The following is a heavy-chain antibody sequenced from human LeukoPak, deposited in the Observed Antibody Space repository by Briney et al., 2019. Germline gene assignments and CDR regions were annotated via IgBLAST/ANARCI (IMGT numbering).Heavy chain of an antibody. V-gene: IGHV1-18*01. CDR3: ASFYCGGDCYSPDAFDI. CDR2: ISAYNGNT. D-gene: IGHD2-21*02. Sequence: ASVKVSCKASGYTFTSYGIGWVRQAPGQGLEWMGWISAYNGNTNYAQKLQGRVTMTTDTSTSTAYMELRSLRSDDTAVYYCASFYCGGDCYSPDAFDIWGQGTTVTVSS. J-gene: IGHJ3*02. CDR1: GYTFTSYG.